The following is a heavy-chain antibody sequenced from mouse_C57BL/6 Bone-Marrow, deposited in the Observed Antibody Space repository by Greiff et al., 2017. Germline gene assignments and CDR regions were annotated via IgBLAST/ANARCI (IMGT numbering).Heavy chain of an antibody. Sequence: EVKVVEPGGDLVKPGGSLKLSCAASGFTFSSYGMSWVRQTPNKSLEWVVTISSCGSYTYYPDSVKGRFTISRDNAKNTLYLQMSSLKSEDTAMYYCAKLLYYYGSSYFDYWGQGTTLTVSS. CDR3: AKLLYYYGSSYFDY. CDR2: ISSCGSYT. D-gene: IGHD1-1*01. CDR1: GFTFSSYG. J-gene: IGHJ2*01. V-gene: IGHV5-6*01.